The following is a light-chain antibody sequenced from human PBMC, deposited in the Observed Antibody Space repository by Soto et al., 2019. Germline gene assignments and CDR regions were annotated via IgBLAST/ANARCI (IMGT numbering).Light chain of an antibody. CDR3: QQFNNWPVT. CDR1: QAISSS. J-gene: IGKJ3*01. CDR2: DAS. Sequence: ANQLTQSPSSLSASVGDRVTITCRASQAISSSLAVYQQKPGKPPKLLIYDASTLQSGVPSRFSGTASGTDFTLTLNSQQPEDFATYYCQQFNNWPVTSGPPNNLDIK. V-gene: IGKV1D-13*01.